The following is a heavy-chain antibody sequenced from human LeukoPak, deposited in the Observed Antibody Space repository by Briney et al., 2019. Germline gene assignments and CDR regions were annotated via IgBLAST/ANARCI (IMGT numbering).Heavy chain of an antibody. CDR3: WGGGSHYLARLDPFDF. Sequence: PSASVSLSCAVYGGSFSGYYLSWIRQPPGQGLEWMGVITHSGGTTYNPHLKSGVTTSAGASKTRFSLQLGSITASDTAVDYCWGGGSHYLARLDPFDFCGQGHLVTVSS. V-gene: IGHV4-34*01. D-gene: IGHD6-25*01. CDR1: GGSFSGYY. CDR2: ITHSGGT. J-gene: IGHJ4*02.